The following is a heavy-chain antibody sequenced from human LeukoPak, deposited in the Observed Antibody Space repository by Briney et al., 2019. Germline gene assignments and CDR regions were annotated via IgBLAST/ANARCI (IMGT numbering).Heavy chain of an antibody. Sequence: GGSLRLSCAASGFTFSSYAMSWVRQAPGKGLEWVSAISGSGGSTHYADSVKGRFTISRDNSKNTLYLQMNSLRAEDTAVYYCAKEKYYYDSSGTIDYWGQGTLVTVSS. CDR1: GFTFSSYA. V-gene: IGHV3-23*01. CDR3: AKEKYYYDSSGTIDY. D-gene: IGHD3-22*01. J-gene: IGHJ4*02. CDR2: ISGSGGST.